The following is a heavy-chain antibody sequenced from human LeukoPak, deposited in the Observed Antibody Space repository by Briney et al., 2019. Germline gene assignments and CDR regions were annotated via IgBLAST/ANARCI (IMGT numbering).Heavy chain of an antibody. CDR3: ARRKHAFDI. Sequence: SETLSLTRAVYGGSFSGYYWSWIRQPPGKGLEWIGEINHSGSTNYNPSLKSRVTISVDTSKNQFSLKLSSVTAADTAVYYCARRKHAFDIWGQGTMVTVSS. J-gene: IGHJ3*02. CDR2: INHSGST. CDR1: GGSFSGYY. D-gene: IGHD1-14*01. V-gene: IGHV4-34*01.